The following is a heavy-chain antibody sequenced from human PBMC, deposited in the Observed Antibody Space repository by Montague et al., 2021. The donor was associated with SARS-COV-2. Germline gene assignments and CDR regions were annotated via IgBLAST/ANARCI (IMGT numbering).Heavy chain of an antibody. V-gene: IGHV4-34*01. Sequence: SETLSLTCAVYGGSFSDYKWTWIRQSPGKGLEWLGQISHSGSANYNPSLKSRVTISVDTAKNQSSLKLASVNVADTAVYYCARETMTADAFDIWGQGTMVTVSS. CDR3: ARETMTADAFDI. D-gene: IGHD1-14*01. CDR1: GGSFSDYK. CDR2: ISHSGSA. J-gene: IGHJ3*02.